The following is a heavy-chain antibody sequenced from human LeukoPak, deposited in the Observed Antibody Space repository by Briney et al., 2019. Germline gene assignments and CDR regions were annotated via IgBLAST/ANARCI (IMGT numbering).Heavy chain of an antibody. V-gene: IGHV4-39*01. CDR2: INYSGST. J-gene: IGHJ4*02. CDR3: VTIMYDSSGYSYFDL. CDR1: GGSISSYSYY. Sequence: SETLSLSCTVSGGSISSYSYYWGWIRQPPGKGLEWVGSINYSGSTDYTPSLKTRVTISVDTSRDQFSLKMSSVTGADTAVYYCVTIMYDSSGYSYFDLWGQGTLVTVSS. D-gene: IGHD3-22*01.